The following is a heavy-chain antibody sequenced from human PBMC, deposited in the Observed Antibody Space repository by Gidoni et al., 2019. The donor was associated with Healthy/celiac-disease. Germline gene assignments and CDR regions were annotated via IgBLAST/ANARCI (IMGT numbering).Heavy chain of an antibody. D-gene: IGHD3-10*01. CDR2: INHSGST. J-gene: IGHJ6*02. V-gene: IGHV4-34*01. CDR1: GGSFSGYY. Sequence: QVQLQQWGAGLLKPSEPLSLTFAVYGGSFSGYYWSWIRQPPGKGLEWIGEINHSGSTNYNPSLKSRVTISVDTSKNQFSLKLSSVTAADTAVYYCARGRGAWFGELLMYYYYYGMDVWGQGTTVTVSS. CDR3: ARGRGAWFGELLMYYYYYGMDV.